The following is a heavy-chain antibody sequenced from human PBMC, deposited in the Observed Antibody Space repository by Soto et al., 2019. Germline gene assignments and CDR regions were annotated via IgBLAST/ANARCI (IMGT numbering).Heavy chain of an antibody. J-gene: IGHJ4*02. CDR1: GFTVSSNY. CDR3: ARDRYYDSSGYDY. CDR2: IYSGGST. V-gene: IGHV3-66*01. D-gene: IGHD3-22*01. Sequence: EVQLVESGGGLVQPGGSLRLSCAASGFTVSSNYMSWVRQAPGKGLEWASVIYSGGSTYYADSVKGRFTISRDNSKNTLYLQMNSLRAEDTAVYYCARDRYYDSSGYDYWGQGTLVTVSS.